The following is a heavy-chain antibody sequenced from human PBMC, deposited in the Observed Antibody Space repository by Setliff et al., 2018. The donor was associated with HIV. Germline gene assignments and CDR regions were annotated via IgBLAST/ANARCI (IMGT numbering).Heavy chain of an antibody. Sequence: ASVKVSCKASGCSFTNYGLNWVRQAPGQGLEWMGWISVYNGYTNYAQNLQDRVTMTTDTSTSTAYMELRSLRSDDTAVYYCARAYDTLSGYYDYWGQGTLVTSP. D-gene: IGHD3-9*01. CDR1: GCSFTNYG. CDR3: ARAYDTLSGYYDY. V-gene: IGHV1-18*01. CDR2: ISVYNGYT. J-gene: IGHJ4*02.